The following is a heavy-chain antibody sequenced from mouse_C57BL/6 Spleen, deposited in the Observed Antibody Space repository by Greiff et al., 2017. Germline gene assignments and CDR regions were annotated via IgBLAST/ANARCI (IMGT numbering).Heavy chain of an antibody. CDR2: INPGSGGT. CDR3: ARFGSTYYYAMDY. D-gene: IGHD1-1*01. V-gene: IGHV1-54*01. J-gene: IGHJ4*01. Sequence: VQLQQSGAELVRPGTSVKVSCKASGYAFTNYLIEWVKQRPGQGLEWIGVINPGSGGTNYNEKFKGKATLTADKSSSPAYMQLSSLTSEDSAVYFCARFGSTYYYAMDYWGQGTSVTVSS. CDR1: GYAFTNYL.